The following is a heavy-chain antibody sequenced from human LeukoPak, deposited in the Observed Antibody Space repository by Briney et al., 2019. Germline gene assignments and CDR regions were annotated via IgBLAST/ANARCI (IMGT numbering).Heavy chain of an antibody. J-gene: IGHJ2*01. D-gene: IGHD2-21*02. CDR3: AREEGDIVVVTAPRYWYFDL. CDR2: ISYDGSNK. CDR1: GFTFSSYA. V-gene: IGHV3-30*04. Sequence: GGSLRLSCAASGFTFSSYAMHWVRQAPGKGLEWVAVISYDGSNKYYADSVKGRFTISRDNSKNTLYLQMNSLRAEDTALYYCAREEGDIVVVTAPRYWYFDLWGRGTLVTVSS.